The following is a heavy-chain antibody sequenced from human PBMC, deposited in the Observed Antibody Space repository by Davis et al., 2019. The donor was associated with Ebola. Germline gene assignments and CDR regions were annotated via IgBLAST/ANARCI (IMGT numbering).Heavy chain of an antibody. CDR2: IYHSGST. Sequence: MPSETLSLTCTVSGGSISSSSYYWGWIRQPPGKGLEWIGEIYHSGSTNYNPSLKSRVTISVDKSKNQFSLKLSSVTAADTAVYYCARDYVYWGQGILVTVSS. CDR1: GGSISSSSYY. J-gene: IGHJ4*02. CDR3: ARDYVY. D-gene: IGHD1-14*01. V-gene: IGHV4-39*07.